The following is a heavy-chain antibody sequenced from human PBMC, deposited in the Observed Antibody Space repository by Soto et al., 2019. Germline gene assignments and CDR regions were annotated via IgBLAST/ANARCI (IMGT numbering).Heavy chain of an antibody. CDR3: ARDPSIAVAGRGEPALDY. CDR2: ISYDGSNK. Sequence: GGSLRLSCAASGFTFSSYGMHWVRQAPGMGLEWVAVISYDGSNKYYADSVKGRFTISRDNSKNTLYLQMNSLRAEDTAVYYCARDPSIAVAGRGEPALDYWGQGTLVTVSS. D-gene: IGHD6-19*01. J-gene: IGHJ4*02. CDR1: GFTFSSYG. V-gene: IGHV3-30*03.